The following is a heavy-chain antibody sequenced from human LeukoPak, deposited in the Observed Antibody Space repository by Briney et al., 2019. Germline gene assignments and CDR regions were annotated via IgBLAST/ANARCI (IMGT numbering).Heavy chain of an antibody. CDR3: ARGRRRIQLWSSKFDY. Sequence: PSETLSLTCAVYGGSFSGYYWSWIRQPPGKGLEWIGEINHSGSTNYNPSLKSRVTISVDTSKNQFSLKLSSVTAADTAVYYCARGRRRIQLWSSKFDYWGQGTLVTVSS. CDR1: GGSFSGYY. J-gene: IGHJ4*02. D-gene: IGHD5-18*01. CDR2: INHSGST. V-gene: IGHV4-34*01.